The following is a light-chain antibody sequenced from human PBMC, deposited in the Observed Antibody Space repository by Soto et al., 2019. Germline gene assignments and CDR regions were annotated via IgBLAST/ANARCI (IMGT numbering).Light chain of an antibody. CDR1: QSVSSN. CDR3: QQRSNWPPIT. V-gene: IGKV3-11*01. CDR2: GAS. J-gene: IGKJ5*01. Sequence: IVLTQSPATLSVSPGERATLSCMASQSVSSNLAWHQQRPGQAPRLLIYGASNRAAGIPARFSGSGSGTDFTLTINSLEPEDFAVYYCQQRSNWPPITFGQGTRLEIK.